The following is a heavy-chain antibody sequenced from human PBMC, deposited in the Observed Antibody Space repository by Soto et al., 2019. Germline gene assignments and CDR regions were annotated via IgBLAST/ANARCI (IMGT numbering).Heavy chain of an antibody. CDR1: GDSVSSNSAA. CDR3: ARTSGHFDS. CDR2: TYYRSKWYN. V-gene: IGHV6-1*01. J-gene: IGHJ4*02. D-gene: IGHD6-19*01. Sequence: QTLSLTCAISGDSVSSNSAAWNWIRRSPSRGLEWLGRTYYRSKWYNDYAVSVKNRIAINPDTSKNQFSLQLNSVTPEDTAVYYCARTSGHFDSWDQGTLVTVSS.